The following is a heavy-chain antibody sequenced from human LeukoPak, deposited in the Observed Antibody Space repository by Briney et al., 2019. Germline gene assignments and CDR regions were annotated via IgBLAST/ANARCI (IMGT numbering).Heavy chain of an antibody. V-gene: IGHV4-59*01. CDR3: ASEAPGYCSSTSCYGGYFQH. J-gene: IGHJ1*01. CDR2: IYYSGST. D-gene: IGHD2-2*01. Sequence: SETLSLTCTVSGGSISSYYWSWIRQPPGKGLEWIGYIYYSGSTNYNPSLKSRVTISVDTSKNQFSLKLSSVTAADTAVCYCASEAPGYCSSTSCYGGYFQHWGQGTLVTVSS. CDR1: GGSISSYY.